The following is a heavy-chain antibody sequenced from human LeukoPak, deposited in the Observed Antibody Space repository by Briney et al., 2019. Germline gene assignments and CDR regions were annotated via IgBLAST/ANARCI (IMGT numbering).Heavy chain of an antibody. CDR1: GGSISSSSYY. CDR2: IYYSGST. J-gene: IGHJ5*02. CDR3: ARDNSVEDTAWWFDP. V-gene: IGHV4-39*07. D-gene: IGHD4-23*01. Sequence: SETLSLTCTVSGGSISSSSYYWGWIRQPPGKGLEWIGSIYYSGSTYYNPSLKSRVTISVDTSRNQFSLKMTSVTAADTAVYYCARDNSVEDTAWWFDPWGQGTLVTVSS.